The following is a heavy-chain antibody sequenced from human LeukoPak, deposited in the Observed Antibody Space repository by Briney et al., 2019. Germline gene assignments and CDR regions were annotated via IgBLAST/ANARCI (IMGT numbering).Heavy chain of an antibody. V-gene: IGHV3-74*01. CDR3: VRGNDYGGPHY. Sequence: GGSLRLSCAVSGFTFSSYWMHWVRQAPGKGLVWVSRIDRDGSRINYADSVKGRFTISRDNGKNTLFLQMNSVRAEDAAVYYCVRGNDYGGPHYWGQGTLVTVSS. J-gene: IGHJ4*02. CDR1: GFTFSSYW. CDR2: IDRDGSRI. D-gene: IGHD4-23*01.